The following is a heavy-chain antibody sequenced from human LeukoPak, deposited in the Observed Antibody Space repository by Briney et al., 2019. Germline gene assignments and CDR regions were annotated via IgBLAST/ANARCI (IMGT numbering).Heavy chain of an antibody. Sequence: SETLSLTCTVSGGSISSYYWSWIRQPPGKGLEWIGYIYYSGSTNYNPSLKSRVTMSVDTSKNQFSLKLSSVTAADTAVYYCAREEGDSSVDYWGQGTLVTVSS. V-gene: IGHV4-59*12. J-gene: IGHJ4*02. CDR2: IYYSGST. CDR1: GGSISSYY. D-gene: IGHD3-22*01. CDR3: AREEGDSSVDY.